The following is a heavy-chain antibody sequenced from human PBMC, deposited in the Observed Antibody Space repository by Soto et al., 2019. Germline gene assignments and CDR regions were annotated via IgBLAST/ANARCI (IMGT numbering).Heavy chain of an antibody. CDR2: IDAGNGNT. V-gene: IGHV1-3*01. CDR3: ARSETDYSRFGF. Sequence: QVQLVQSGAEVKKPGASVKVSCKASGYTFTRNAIHWVRQAPGQRLEWIGKIDAGNGNTKYSQKFQDRVTITRDTPASAAYMELRTLRSEYTSIYYCARSETDYSRFGFWGQGTLVTVSS. J-gene: IGHJ4*02. CDR1: GYTFTRNA. D-gene: IGHD3-9*01.